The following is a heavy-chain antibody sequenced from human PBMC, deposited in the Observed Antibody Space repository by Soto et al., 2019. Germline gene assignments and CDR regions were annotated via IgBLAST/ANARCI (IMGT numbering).Heavy chain of an antibody. V-gene: IGHV3-23*01. J-gene: IGHJ4*02. D-gene: IGHD3-22*01. CDR3: AKGLYYYDSSGYRLCGY. CDR2: VSVSGGTA. Sequence: PGGSLRLSCAASGFMFNNYAMGWVRQAPGKGLEWVSTVSVSGGTAYYADSLKGRFTISRDNSKKTVYLQMNRLRADDTAIYYCAKGLYYYDSSGYRLCGYWERGTMGAASS. CDR1: GFMFNNYA.